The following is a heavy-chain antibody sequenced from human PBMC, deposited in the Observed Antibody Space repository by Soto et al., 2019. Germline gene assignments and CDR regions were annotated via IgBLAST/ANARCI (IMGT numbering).Heavy chain of an antibody. D-gene: IGHD2-2*01. CDR3: ARVPDIVVVPAALSEDYYYGMDV. V-gene: IGHV3-74*01. J-gene: IGHJ6*02. Sequence: PGGSLRLSCAASGFTFSSYWMHWVRQAPGKGLVWVSRINSDGSSTSYADSVKGRFTISRDNAKNTLYLQMNSLRAEDTAVYYCARVPDIVVVPAALSEDYYYGMDVWGQGTTVTSP. CDR1: GFTFSSYW. CDR2: INSDGSST.